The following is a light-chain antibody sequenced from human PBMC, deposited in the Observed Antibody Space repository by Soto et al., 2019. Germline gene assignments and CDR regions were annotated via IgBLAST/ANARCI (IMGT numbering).Light chain of an antibody. Sequence: DIQMSQSLSSLSASIGDRITITCRASQSISTYLNWYQQKPGKAPRLLIYGASTLQNGVPSRFSGSGSATDYTLTINSLQPEDFATYYCQQSFITPPLTFGGGTTVEMK. CDR2: GAS. CDR1: QSISTY. CDR3: QQSFITPPLT. J-gene: IGKJ4*01. V-gene: IGKV1-39*01.